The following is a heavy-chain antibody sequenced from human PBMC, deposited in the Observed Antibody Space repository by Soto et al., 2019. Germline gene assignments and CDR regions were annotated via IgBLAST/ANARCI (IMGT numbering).Heavy chain of an antibody. D-gene: IGHD2-15*01. Sequence: PGGSLRLSCAASGFTFSSDGMHWVRQAPGKGLEWVAVISYDGSNKYYADSVKGRFTISRDNSKNTLYLQMNSLRAEDTAVYYCEKDFYRYCSGGSCYKTFDYWGQGTLVTVSS. V-gene: IGHV3-30*18. CDR2: ISYDGSNK. J-gene: IGHJ4*02. CDR1: GFTFSSDG. CDR3: EKDFYRYCSGGSCYKTFDY.